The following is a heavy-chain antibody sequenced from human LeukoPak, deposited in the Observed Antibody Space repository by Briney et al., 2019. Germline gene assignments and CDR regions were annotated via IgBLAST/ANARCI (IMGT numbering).Heavy chain of an antibody. CDR2: MYLSGTT. CDR3: AGLVGRYSSGLYYYYFDY. J-gene: IGHJ4*02. CDR1: GDSINSLDL. Sequence: SGTLSLTCTVSGDSINSLDLWSWVRQPPGKGLEWIGEMYLSGTTHSNPSVKSRVTISVDKSKNQFFLNLSSVTAADTAVYYCAGLVGRYSSGLYYYYFDYWGQGTLVTVSS. D-gene: IGHD3-22*01. V-gene: IGHV4-4*02.